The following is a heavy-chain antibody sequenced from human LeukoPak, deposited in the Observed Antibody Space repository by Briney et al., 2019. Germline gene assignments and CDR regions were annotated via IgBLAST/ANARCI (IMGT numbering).Heavy chain of an antibody. J-gene: IGHJ4*02. Sequence: APVKVSCKASGGTFSSYAVSWVRLTPGQGLEWLGGIIPVFGTTTYAQKFQAKVTMTADKSTNTAYLEISSLTSDDTAVYYCARCSPGDSSNFYAVLQYWGQGTQVTVST. CDR1: GGTFSSYA. D-gene: IGHD3-22*01. V-gene: IGHV1-69*06. CDR3: ARCSPGDSSNFYAVLQY. CDR2: IIPVFGTT.